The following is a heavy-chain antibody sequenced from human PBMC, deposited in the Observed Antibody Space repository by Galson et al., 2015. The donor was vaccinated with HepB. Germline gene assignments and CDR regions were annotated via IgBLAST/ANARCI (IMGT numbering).Heavy chain of an antibody. D-gene: IGHD2-15*01. CDR1: GFTFSTYS. CDR2: ISSGGSTT. Sequence: SLRLSCAASGFTFSTYSMNWVRQGPGRGLEWVSYISSGGSTTYYADSVRGRFTVSRDNARNSLYLQMNTLRDEDTAVYYCARDPTVGAYWGQGTLVTVSS. V-gene: IGHV3-48*02. J-gene: IGHJ4*02. CDR3: ARDPTVGAY.